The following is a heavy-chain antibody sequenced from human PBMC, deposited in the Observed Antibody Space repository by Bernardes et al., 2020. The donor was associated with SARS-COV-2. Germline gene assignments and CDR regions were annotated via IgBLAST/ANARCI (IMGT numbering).Heavy chain of an antibody. CDR2: ISSTSTYI. CDR1: GFTFSTYI. V-gene: IGHV3-21*01. Sequence: GGSLRLSCAASGFTFSTYIMNWVRQAPGKGLEWVSSISSTSTYINYADSVKGRFTISRDNAKNSLYLQMNSLRAEDTAVYYCTSRGNSDQDYWGQGTLVTVSS. J-gene: IGHJ4*02. D-gene: IGHD5-18*01. CDR3: TSRGNSDQDY.